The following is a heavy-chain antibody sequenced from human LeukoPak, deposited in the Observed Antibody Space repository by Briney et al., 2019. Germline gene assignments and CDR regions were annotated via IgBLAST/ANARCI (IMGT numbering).Heavy chain of an antibody. D-gene: IGHD3-22*01. Sequence: GGSLRLSCAASGFTFDDYTMHWVRQARGKGLEWVSLISWDGGSTYYADSVNGRFTISRDNIKNSLYLQMNSLRTEDTALYYCAKDIYDSSGYANFDYWGQGTLVTVSS. V-gene: IGHV3-43*01. CDR3: AKDIYDSSGYANFDY. CDR2: ISWDGGST. CDR1: GFTFDDYT. J-gene: IGHJ4*02.